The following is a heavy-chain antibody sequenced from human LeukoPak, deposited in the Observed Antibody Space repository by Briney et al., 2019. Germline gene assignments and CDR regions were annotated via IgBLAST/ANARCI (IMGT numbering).Heavy chain of an antibody. J-gene: IGHJ4*02. CDR3: ARPLWFWEPSSCFDY. V-gene: IGHV3-11*01. CDR2: ISSSGSTI. Sequence: GGSLRLSRAPAGFTFSDYYMSWVRQAPRKWLGLVSYISSSGSTIYHAASVKGRFTISRDNAKNSLYLQMNSLRGEDTAVYYCARPLWFWEPSSCFDYWGQGTLVTVSS. D-gene: IGHD3-10*01. CDR1: GFTFSDYY.